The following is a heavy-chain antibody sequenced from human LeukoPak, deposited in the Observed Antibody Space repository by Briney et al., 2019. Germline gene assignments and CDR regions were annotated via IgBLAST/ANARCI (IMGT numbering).Heavy chain of an antibody. CDR3: ARGVAAAGTIWFDP. CDR2: IYHSGST. D-gene: IGHD6-13*01. CDR1: GYSISSGYY. J-gene: IGHJ5*02. Sequence: SETLSLTCAVSGYSISSGYYWGWIRQPPGKGLEWVGSIYHSGSTYYNPSLKSRVTISVDTSKNQFSLKLSSVTAADTAVYYCARGVAAAGTIWFDPWGQGTLVTVSS. V-gene: IGHV4-38-2*01.